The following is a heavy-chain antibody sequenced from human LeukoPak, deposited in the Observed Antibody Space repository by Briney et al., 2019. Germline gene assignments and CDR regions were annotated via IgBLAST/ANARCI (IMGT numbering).Heavy chain of an antibody. D-gene: IGHD6-19*01. V-gene: IGHV3-30*18. CDR2: ISYDGGSK. J-gene: IGHJ4*02. Sequence: GGSLRFSCAASGFTFSSYGMHWVRQAPGKGLKWVAVISYDGGSKYYADSVKGRFTISRDNSKNTLYLQMNSLRAEDTAVYYCAKDVRIAVTWFDYWGQGTLVTVSS. CDR1: GFTFSSYG. CDR3: AKDVRIAVTWFDY.